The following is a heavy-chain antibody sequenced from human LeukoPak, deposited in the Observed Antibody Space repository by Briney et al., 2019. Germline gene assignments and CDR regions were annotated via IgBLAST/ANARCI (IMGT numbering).Heavy chain of an antibody. D-gene: IGHD2-21*02. CDR1: GFTFSSSW. Sequence: CGSLTLSCAASGFTFSSSWMHWVRQAPGKGLVWVSRINPDGSSTSHAASVKGRFTISRDNAKNTVYLQMNSLRAEDTAVYYCARGVGGDRDYWGQGALVTVSS. J-gene: IGHJ4*02. CDR3: ARGVGGDRDY. CDR2: INPDGSST. V-gene: IGHV3-74*01.